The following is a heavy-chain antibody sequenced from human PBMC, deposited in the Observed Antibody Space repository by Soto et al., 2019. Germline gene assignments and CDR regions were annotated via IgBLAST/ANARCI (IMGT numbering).Heavy chain of an antibody. CDR1: GDSISSGSYS. CDR2: IYHSGNT. CDR3: ARDRISGGGVSV. V-gene: IGHV4-30-2*01. Sequence: SETLSLTCAVSGDSISSGSYSWNWIRQPPGKGLEWIGYIYHSGNTYYNPSLKSRITIPVDKSKNLFSLKLSSVTAADTAVYYCARDRISGGGVSVWGQRTLVTVSS. D-gene: IGHD3-16*02. J-gene: IGHJ4*02.